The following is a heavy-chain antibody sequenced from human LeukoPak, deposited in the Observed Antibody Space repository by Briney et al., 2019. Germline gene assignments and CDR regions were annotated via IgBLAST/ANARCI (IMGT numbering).Heavy chain of an antibody. CDR3: ARVIGGELGIPNWFDP. CDR2: ISAYNGNT. J-gene: IGHJ5*02. D-gene: IGHD7-27*01. V-gene: IGHV1-18*01. Sequence: ASVKVSCKASGYTFTSYGISWVRQAPGQGLEWMGWISAYNGNTNYSQKLQGRVTMTTDTSTSTAYMELRSLRSDDTAVYYCARVIGGELGIPNWFDPWGQGTPVTVSS. CDR1: GYTFTSYG.